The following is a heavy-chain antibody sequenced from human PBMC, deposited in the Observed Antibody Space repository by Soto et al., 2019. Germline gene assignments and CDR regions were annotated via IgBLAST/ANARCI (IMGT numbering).Heavy chain of an antibody. CDR2: IYFSGST. CDR1: GGSISSGGYY. V-gene: IGHV4-31*03. D-gene: IGHD3-3*01. J-gene: IGHJ5*02. CDR3: ARRFDGNWFDP. Sequence: SETLSLTCTVSGGSISSGGYYWSWIRQHPGKGLVWIGYIYFSGSTYYNPSLKSRVTISADTSKNQFSLKQSSVTAADTAVYYCARRFDGNWFDPWGQGTLVTVSS.